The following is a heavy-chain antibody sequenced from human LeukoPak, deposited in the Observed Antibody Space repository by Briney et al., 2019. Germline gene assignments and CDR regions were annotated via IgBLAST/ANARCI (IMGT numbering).Heavy chain of an antibody. Sequence: PGGSLRLSCAASGFIFNTYWMHWVRQAPGKGLVWVSRINSDESRTAYADSVKGRFSISRDNAKNTLYLQMNSLRAEDTAVYYCARGYGDWFDPWGQGTLVTVSS. D-gene: IGHD4-17*01. J-gene: IGHJ5*02. V-gene: IGHV3-74*01. CDR2: INSDESRT. CDR3: ARGYGDWFDP. CDR1: GFIFNTYW.